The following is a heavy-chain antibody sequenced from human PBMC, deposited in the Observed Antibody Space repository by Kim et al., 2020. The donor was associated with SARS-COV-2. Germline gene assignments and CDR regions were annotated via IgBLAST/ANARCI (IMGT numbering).Heavy chain of an antibody. CDR1: GFTFSSYS. CDR3: ARDPLVVWFGEFQY. CDR2: ISSSSSNI. Sequence: GGSLRLSCAASGFTFSSYSMNWVRQAPGKGLEWVSYISSSSSNIYYADSVKGRFSISRDNAKNSLYLQMNSLRDEDTAVYYCARDPLVVWFGEFQYWVQGTLVTVSS. V-gene: IGHV3-48*02. J-gene: IGHJ4*02. D-gene: IGHD3-10*01.